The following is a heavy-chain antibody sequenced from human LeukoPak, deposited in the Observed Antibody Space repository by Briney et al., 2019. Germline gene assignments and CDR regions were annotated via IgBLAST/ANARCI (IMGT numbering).Heavy chain of an antibody. V-gene: IGHV3-53*01. J-gene: IGHJ4*02. CDR1: GFIVSNNY. CDR3: ARYYYDSSGYPYYFDY. CDR2: IYSGGST. Sequence: PGGSLRLSCAASGFIVSNNYMSWVRQAPGKGLEWVSVIYSGGSTYYADSVKGRLTISRDNSKNTVYLQMNSLRAEDTAVYYCARYYYDSSGYPYYFDYWGQGTLVTVSS. D-gene: IGHD3-22*01.